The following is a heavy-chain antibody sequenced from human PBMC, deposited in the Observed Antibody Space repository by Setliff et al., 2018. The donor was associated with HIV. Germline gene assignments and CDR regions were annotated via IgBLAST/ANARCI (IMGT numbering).Heavy chain of an antibody. J-gene: IGHJ5*02. CDR3: ARVYYDILTGYPQGWFDP. V-gene: IGHV3-49*04. D-gene: IGHD3-9*01. Sequence: PGGSLRLSCTASGFTFGDYAMSWVRQAPGKGLEWVGFIRSKAYGGTTEYAASVKGRFTISRDDSKSIAYLQMNSLKTEDTAVYYCARVYYDILTGYPQGWFDPWGQGTLVTVSS. CDR2: IRSKAYGGTT. CDR1: GFTFGDYA.